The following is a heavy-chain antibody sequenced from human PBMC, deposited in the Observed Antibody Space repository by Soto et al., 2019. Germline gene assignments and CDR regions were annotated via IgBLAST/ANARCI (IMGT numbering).Heavy chain of an antibody. J-gene: IGHJ4*01. CDR3: AKDGNGVVRSDLAY. CDR1: GFRISDYS. CDR2: ISSSSFTL. V-gene: IGHV3-48*01. D-gene: IGHD3-3*01. Sequence: VGPLRVSCGVAGFRISDYSRNWVRQAQGRGLEWVSSISSSSFTLPYADSVEGRFAISRDNAKNSLYLQMNSLRAEDTAFYFYAKDGNGVVRSDLAYWRHRALDTGTS.